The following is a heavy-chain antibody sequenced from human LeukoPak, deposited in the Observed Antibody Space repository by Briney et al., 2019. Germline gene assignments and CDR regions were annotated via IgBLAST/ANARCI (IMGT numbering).Heavy chain of an antibody. CDR3: ARSQSLHYYGSGSQYGMDV. Sequence: SETLSLACTVSGGSISSYYWSWIRQPPGKGLEWIGYIYYSGSTNYNPSLKSRVTISVDTSKNQFSLKLSSVTAADTAVYYCARSQSLHYYGSGSQYGMDVWGQGTTVTVSS. CDR2: IYYSGST. CDR1: GGSISSYY. D-gene: IGHD3-10*01. V-gene: IGHV4-59*08. J-gene: IGHJ6*02.